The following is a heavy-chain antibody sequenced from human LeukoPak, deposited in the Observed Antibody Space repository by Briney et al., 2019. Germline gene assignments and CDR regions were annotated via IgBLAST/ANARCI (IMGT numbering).Heavy chain of an antibody. CDR3: ARVAGDDILTGWVDY. J-gene: IGHJ4*02. CDR1: GGSISSYY. Sequence: PSETLSLTCTVSGGSISSYYWSWIRQPPGKGLEWIGYIYYSGTTNYNPSLKSRVTISVDTSKNQFSLKLGSVTAADTAVYYCARVAGDDILTGWVDYWGQGTLVTVSS. CDR2: IYYSGTT. D-gene: IGHD3-9*01. V-gene: IGHV4-59*12.